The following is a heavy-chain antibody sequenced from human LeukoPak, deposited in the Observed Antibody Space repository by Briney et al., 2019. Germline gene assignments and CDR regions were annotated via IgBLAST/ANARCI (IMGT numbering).Heavy chain of an antibody. J-gene: IGHJ4*02. CDR1: RFTFSNYW. V-gene: IGHV3-7*01. CDR2: IKQDGSEK. Sequence: GGSLKLSCVASRFTFSNYWMTWVRQPPGKGLEWVANIKQDGSEKYYVDSVKGRFTISRDNAKNSLFLQMNSLRAEDTAVYYCAREVTPYYWGQGTLVTVSS. CDR3: AREVTPYY. D-gene: IGHD4-23*01.